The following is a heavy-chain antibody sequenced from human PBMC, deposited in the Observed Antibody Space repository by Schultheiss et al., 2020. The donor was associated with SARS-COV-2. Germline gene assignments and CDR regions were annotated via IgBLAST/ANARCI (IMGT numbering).Heavy chain of an antibody. Sequence: GESLKISCAASGFIFSNYAMSWVRQAPGRRLEWVSGIRNNGRNTFYAGSVKGRFTISRDNSKNTLYLQMNSLRAEDTAVYYCAKDWGYWGLGTLVTVSS. J-gene: IGHJ4*02. V-gene: IGHV3-23*01. D-gene: IGHD3-16*01. CDR1: GFIFSNYA. CDR2: IRNNGRNT. CDR3: AKDWGY.